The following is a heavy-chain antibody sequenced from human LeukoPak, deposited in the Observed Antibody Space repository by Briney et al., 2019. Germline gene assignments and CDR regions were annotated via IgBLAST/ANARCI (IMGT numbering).Heavy chain of an antibody. D-gene: IGHD1-26*01. J-gene: IGHJ4*02. CDR2: ISSSSSYI. CDR3: ARDTSVVGATSFDY. V-gene: IGHV3-21*04. Sequence: GGSLRLSCAASGFTFSSYSMNWVRQAPGKGLEWVSSISSSSSYIYYADSVKGRFTISRDNAKNSLYLQMNSLRAEDTALYYCARDTSVVGATSFDYWGQGTLVTVSS. CDR1: GFTFSSYS.